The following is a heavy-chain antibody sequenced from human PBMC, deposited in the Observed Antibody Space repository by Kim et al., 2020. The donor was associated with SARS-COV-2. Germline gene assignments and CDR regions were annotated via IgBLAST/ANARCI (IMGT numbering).Heavy chain of an antibody. CDR3: ARGILEY. J-gene: IGHJ4*02. CDR2: HTGST. V-gene: IGHV4-34*01. Sequence: HTGSTNSNPSLKSRVTISVDTSKNQLSLKLSSVTAADTAVYYCARGILEYWGQGTLVTVSS.